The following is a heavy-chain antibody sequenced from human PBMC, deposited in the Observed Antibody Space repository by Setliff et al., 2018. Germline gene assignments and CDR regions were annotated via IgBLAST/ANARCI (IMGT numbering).Heavy chain of an antibody. V-gene: IGHV4-38-2*02. CDR1: GYSISSGYI. Sequence: SETLSLTCTVSGYSISSGYIWGWIRQPPGKGLEWVGNIGHTGSINYNPSLKSRLTISRDTSKNQVSPKLNSVTATDTAVYYCARDLGHGGDSDYWGQGILVTVSS. J-gene: IGHJ4*02. CDR3: ARDLGHGGDSDY. D-gene: IGHD2-21*02. CDR2: IGHTGSI.